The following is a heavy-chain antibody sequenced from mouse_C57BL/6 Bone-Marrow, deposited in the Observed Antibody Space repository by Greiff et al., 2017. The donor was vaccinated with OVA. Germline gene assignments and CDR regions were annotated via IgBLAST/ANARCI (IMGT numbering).Heavy chain of an antibody. CDR3: ARYYDYDWFAY. J-gene: IGHJ3*01. Sequence: QVQLQQSGPELVKPGASVKISCKASGYAFSSSWMNWVKQRPGKGLEWIGRIYPGDGDTNYNGKFKGKATLTADKSSSTAYMQLSSLTSEDSAVYSGARYYDYDWFAYWGQGTLVTVSA. D-gene: IGHD2-4*01. CDR1: GYAFSSSW. V-gene: IGHV1-82*01. CDR2: IYPGDGDT.